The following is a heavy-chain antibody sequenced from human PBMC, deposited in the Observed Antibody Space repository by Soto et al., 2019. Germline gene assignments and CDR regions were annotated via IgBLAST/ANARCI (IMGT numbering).Heavy chain of an antibody. CDR1: GGTFSSYA. CDR2: IIPIFGTA. V-gene: IGHV1-69*13. J-gene: IGHJ6*02. Sequence: GASVKVSCKASGGTFSSYAISWVRQAPGQGLEWMGGIIPIFGTANYAQKFQGRVTITADESTSTAYMELSSLRSEDTAVYYCALNPPYYYDSSGVYYHYVMDVWGQGTTVIVSS. D-gene: IGHD3-22*01. CDR3: ALNPPYYYDSSGVYYHYVMDV.